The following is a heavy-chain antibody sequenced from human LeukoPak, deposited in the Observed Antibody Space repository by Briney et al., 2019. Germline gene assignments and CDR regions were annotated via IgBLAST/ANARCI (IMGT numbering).Heavy chain of an antibody. J-gene: IGHJ4*02. CDR3: VKKGQADDDGKPD. CDR1: GFSFRSYD. CDR2: ISRGVGST. Sequence: GGSLRLSRAASGFSFRSYDLSWVRQTPGKGLECVSVISRGVGSTSYADSVKGRFTISRDNSKNTLYLQMNNLRADDTAVYYCVKKGQADDDGKPDWGQGTLVTVSS. V-gene: IGHV3-23*01. D-gene: IGHD1-1*01.